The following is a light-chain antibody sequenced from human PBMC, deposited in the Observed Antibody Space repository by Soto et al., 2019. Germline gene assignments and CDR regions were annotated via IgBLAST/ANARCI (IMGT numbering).Light chain of an antibody. J-gene: IGKJ1*01. Sequence: DIPMNQSPSTLSAYVGDRVTIPCRASQSISSWLAWYQQKPGKAPKLLIYDASSLESRVPSRFSGSGSGTEFTLTISSLQPDDFATYYCQQYNSYSRTFGQGTKVDIK. V-gene: IGKV1-5*01. CDR1: QSISSW. CDR3: QQYNSYSRT. CDR2: DAS.